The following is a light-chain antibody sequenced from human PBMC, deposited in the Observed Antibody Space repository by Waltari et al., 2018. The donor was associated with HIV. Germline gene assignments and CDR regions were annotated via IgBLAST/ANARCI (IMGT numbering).Light chain of an antibody. Sequence: DIQMTQSPSSLSASVGARVPVTCRASQGVRNELGWFQQKPGQAPQRLIYAASHLQSGVPSRFSGSGSETYFTLTITDLQPEDSATYFCLQHNSYPLITFGQGTRLEI. CDR3: LQHNSYPLIT. CDR2: AAS. V-gene: IGKV1-17*02. J-gene: IGKJ5*01. CDR1: QGVRNE.